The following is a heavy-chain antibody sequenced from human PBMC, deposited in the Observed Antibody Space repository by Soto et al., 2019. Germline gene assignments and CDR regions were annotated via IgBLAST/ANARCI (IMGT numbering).Heavy chain of an antibody. D-gene: IGHD3-9*01. CDR2: IYYSGST. Sequence: SETLSLTYTVSGGSISSSSYYWGWIRQPPGKGLEWIGSIYYSGSTYYNPSLKSRVTISVDTSKNQFSLKLSSVTAADTAVYYCARRLRYDILTGSPGYYYMDVWGKGTTVTVSS. CDR3: ARRLRYDILTGSPGYYYMDV. V-gene: IGHV4-39*01. CDR1: GGSISSSSYY. J-gene: IGHJ6*03.